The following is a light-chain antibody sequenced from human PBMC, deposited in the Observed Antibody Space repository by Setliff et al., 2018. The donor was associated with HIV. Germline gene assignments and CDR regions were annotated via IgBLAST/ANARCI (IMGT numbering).Light chain of an antibody. CDR2: ENN. Sequence: QSALTQPASVSGSPGQSITISCTGTSSDVGTYNAVYWYQQLPGTAPKLLIYENNKRPSGIPDRFSGSKSGTSATLGITGLQTGDEADYYCGTWDSSLSAGVFGTGTKVTVL. J-gene: IGLJ1*01. CDR1: SSDVGTYNA. V-gene: IGLV1-51*02. CDR3: GTWDSSLSAGV.